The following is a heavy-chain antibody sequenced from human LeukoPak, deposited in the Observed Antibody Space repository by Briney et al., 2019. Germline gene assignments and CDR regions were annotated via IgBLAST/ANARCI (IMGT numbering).Heavy chain of an antibody. CDR2: INHSGST. J-gene: IGHJ4*02. D-gene: IGHD2-2*02. CDR1: GGSFSGYY. CDR3: ARGPSSDCSSTSCYNSPTDY. Sequence: ASGTLSLTCAVYGGSFSGYYWSWIRQPPGKGLEWIGEINHSGSTNYNPSLKSRVTISVDTSKNQFSLKLSSVTAADTAVYYCARGPSSDCSSTSCYNSPTDYWGQGTLVTVSS. V-gene: IGHV4-34*01.